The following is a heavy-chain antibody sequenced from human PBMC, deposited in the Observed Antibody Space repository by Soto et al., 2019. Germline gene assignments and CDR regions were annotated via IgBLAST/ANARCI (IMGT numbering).Heavy chain of an antibody. CDR3: ARTAQVPGYCSSTSCSYYYYYMDV. CDR1: SGSISSSNW. Sequence: SETLSLTCAFSSGSISSSNWWSWVRQPPGKGLEWIGEIYHSGSTNYNPSLKSRVTISVDKSKNQFSLKLSSVTAADTAVYYCARTAQVPGYCSSTSCSYYYYYMDVWGKGTTVTVSS. CDR2: IYHSGST. J-gene: IGHJ6*03. V-gene: IGHV4-4*02. D-gene: IGHD2-2*01.